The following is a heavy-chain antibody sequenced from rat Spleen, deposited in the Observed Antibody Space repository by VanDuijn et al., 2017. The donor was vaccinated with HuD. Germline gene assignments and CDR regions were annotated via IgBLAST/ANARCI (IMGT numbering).Heavy chain of an antibody. J-gene: IGHJ2*01. V-gene: IGHV5-31*01. CDR1: GFTFNNYW. CDR2: ITHTGDST. CDR3: TAGGGYWDY. D-gene: IGHD1-11*01. Sequence: EVQLVESGGGLVQPGRSLKLSCITSGFTFNNYWMTWIRQAPGKGLEWVASITHTGDSTYYPDSVKGRFTISRDNAKSTLYLQMNSLRSGDTATYYCTAGGGYWDYWGQGVMVTVSS.